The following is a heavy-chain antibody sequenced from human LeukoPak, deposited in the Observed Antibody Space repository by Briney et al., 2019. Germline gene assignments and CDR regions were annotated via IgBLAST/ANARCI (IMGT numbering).Heavy chain of an antibody. J-gene: IGHJ4*02. CDR2: IIPIFGTT. Sequence: SSVKVSCKASGGTFSSYAITWVRQAPGQGLEWMGWIIPIFGTTNYAQKLQGRVTITTDESTSTAYMELSSLRSEDTAVYYCAKDYYDSSGYFDYWGQGTLVTVSS. CDR3: AKDYYDSSGYFDY. V-gene: IGHV1-69*05. D-gene: IGHD3-22*01. CDR1: GGTFSSYA.